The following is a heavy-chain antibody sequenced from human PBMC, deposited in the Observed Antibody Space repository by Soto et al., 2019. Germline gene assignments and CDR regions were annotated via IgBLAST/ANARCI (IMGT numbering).Heavy chain of an antibody. CDR3: ARDEFVPRAATYYYYGMDV. CDR2: IYHSGTT. D-gene: IGHD2-21*01. V-gene: IGHV4-31*03. J-gene: IGHJ6*02. Sequence: PSETLSLTCTVSGGSISSVGYYWSWIRQHPGKGLEWIGYIYHSGTTYYNPSLKNRVTISVDTSENQFSLRLRSVTAADTAVYYCARDEFVPRAATYYYYGMDVWGQGTTVTVSS. CDR1: GGSISSVGYY.